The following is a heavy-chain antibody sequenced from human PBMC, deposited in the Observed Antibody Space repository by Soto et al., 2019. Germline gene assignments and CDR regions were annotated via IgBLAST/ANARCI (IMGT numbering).Heavy chain of an antibody. CDR2: INHGGNI. Sequence: SESLYLSSAACGGWFSGYYWSWLRQPPGKGLEWIGEINHGGNIKYNPSLKSRVTISVDTSKHQFSLKLSSVTAADTAVYYCARGRIAARPGWFDPWGQGTLVTVSS. J-gene: IGHJ5*02. D-gene: IGHD6-6*01. V-gene: IGHV4-34*01. CDR3: ARGRIAARPGWFDP. CDR1: GGWFSGYY.